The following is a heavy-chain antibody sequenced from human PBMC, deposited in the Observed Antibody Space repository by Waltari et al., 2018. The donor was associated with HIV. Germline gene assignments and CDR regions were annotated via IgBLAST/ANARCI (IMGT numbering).Heavy chain of an antibody. J-gene: IGHJ4*02. V-gene: IGHV3-23*01. Sequence: EVQLLESGGGLVQPGGSLRLSCAASGFIFSSYAMTWSRQAPGQGLEWVSSISGSGSSPYFADSVKGRFTISRDNSKNTLYLQMNSLRAEDTAVYYCAREGSFSSSGSFGDYWGQGTLVTVSS. CDR2: ISGSGSSP. D-gene: IGHD1-26*01. CDR1: GFIFSSYA. CDR3: AREGSFSSSGSFGDY.